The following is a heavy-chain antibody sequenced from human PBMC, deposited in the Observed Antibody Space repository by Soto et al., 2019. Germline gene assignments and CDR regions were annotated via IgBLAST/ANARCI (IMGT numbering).Heavy chain of an antibody. CDR2: INPSGGST. D-gene: IGHD3-22*01. V-gene: IGHV1-46*03. CDR3: ARDLGSSGYIYWFDP. J-gene: IGHJ5*02. Sequence: ASVKVSCKGSGYTFTSYYMHWVRQAPGQGLEWMGIINPSGGSTSYAQKFQGRVTMTRDTSTSTVYMELSSLRSEDTAVYYCARDLGSSGYIYWFDPWGQGTLVTVSS. CDR1: GYTFTSYY.